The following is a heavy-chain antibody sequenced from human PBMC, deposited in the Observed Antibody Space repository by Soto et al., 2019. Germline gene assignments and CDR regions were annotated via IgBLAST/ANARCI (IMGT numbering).Heavy chain of an antibody. CDR1: GYTFTSYD. Sequence: SVKVSCKASGYTFTSYDINWVRQATGQGLEWMGGINPNFGTANYAQKFQGRVTITTNESTSTAYMELSSLRSEDTAVYYCATGINSRDGYNGFDYWGQGTLVTSPQ. CDR3: ATGINSRDGYNGFDY. D-gene: IGHD5-12*01. V-gene: IGHV1-69*05. CDR2: INPNFGTA. J-gene: IGHJ4*02.